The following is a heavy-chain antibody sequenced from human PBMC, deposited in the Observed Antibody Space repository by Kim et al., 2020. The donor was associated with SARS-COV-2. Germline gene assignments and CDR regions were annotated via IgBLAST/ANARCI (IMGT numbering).Heavy chain of an antibody. CDR1: GFTFSSYA. J-gene: IGHJ3*02. D-gene: IGHD2-21*01. Sequence: GGSLRLSCAASGFTFSSYAMSWVRQAPGKGLEWVSAISGSGGSTCYADSVKGRFTISRDNSKNTLYLQMNSLRAEDTAVYYCANFRIDSPAFDIWGQGTMVTVSS. CDR2: ISGSGGST. CDR3: ANFRIDSPAFDI. V-gene: IGHV3-23*01.